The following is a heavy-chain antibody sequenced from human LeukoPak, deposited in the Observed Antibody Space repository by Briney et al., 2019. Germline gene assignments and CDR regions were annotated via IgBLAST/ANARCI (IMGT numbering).Heavy chain of an antibody. D-gene: IGHD4-17*01. Sequence: GGSLRLSCAASGFTFSNYAMSWVRQAPGKGLEWVSAISGSGGSTYYADSVKGRFTISRDNSKNTLYLQMNSLRAEDTAVYYCARDLGGDYGWDYYYYSMDVWGQGTTVTVSS. V-gene: IGHV3-23*01. J-gene: IGHJ6*02. CDR2: ISGSGGST. CDR3: ARDLGGDYGWDYYYYSMDV. CDR1: GFTFSNYA.